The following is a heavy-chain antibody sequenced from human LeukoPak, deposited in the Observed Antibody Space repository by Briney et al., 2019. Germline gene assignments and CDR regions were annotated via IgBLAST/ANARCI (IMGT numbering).Heavy chain of an antibody. CDR1: GGSFSGYY. V-gene: IGHV4-34*01. D-gene: IGHD3-3*01. CDR3: ARFTTILRFLEWLRYFDY. J-gene: IGHJ4*02. CDR2: INHSGST. Sequence: SETLSLTCAVYGGSFSGYYWSWIRQPPGKGLEWIGEINHSGSTNYNPSLKSRVTISVDTSKNQFFLKLSSVTAADTAVYYCARFTTILRFLEWLRYFDYWGQGTLVTVSS.